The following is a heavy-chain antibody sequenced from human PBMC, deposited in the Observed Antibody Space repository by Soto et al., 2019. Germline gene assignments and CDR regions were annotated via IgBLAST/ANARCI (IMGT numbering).Heavy chain of an antibody. CDR2: IHYSGNT. V-gene: IGHV4-31*03. CDR3: AARGGYYDSSGYYQTPFDY. J-gene: IGHJ4*02. CDR1: GFSISSGGYY. D-gene: IGHD3-22*01. Sequence: SSETLSLTCTFSGFSISSGGYYWSWIRQHPGKGLEWIGYIHYSGNTYYNPSLKSRVSMSVDTSKNQFSLKLSSVTAADTAVYYCAARGGYYDSSGYYQTPFDYWGQGTLVTVSS.